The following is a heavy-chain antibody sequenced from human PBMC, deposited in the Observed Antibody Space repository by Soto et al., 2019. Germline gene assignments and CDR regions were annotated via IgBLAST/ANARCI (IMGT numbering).Heavy chain of an antibody. CDR1: GYTFTSYG. CDR3: ARETGYYGSGSYLFSWFDP. CDR2: ISAYNGNT. V-gene: IGHV1-18*01. Sequence: ASVKVSCKASGYTFTSYGISWVRQAPGQGLEWMGWISAYNGNTNYAQKLQGRVTMTTDTSTSPAYMELRSLRSDDTAVYYCARETGYYGSGSYLFSWFDPWGQGTLVTVSS. J-gene: IGHJ5*02. D-gene: IGHD3-10*01.